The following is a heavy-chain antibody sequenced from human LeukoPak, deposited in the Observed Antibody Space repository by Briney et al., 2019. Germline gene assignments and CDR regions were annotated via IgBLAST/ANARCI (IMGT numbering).Heavy chain of an antibody. J-gene: IGHJ3*02. CDR3: ARVRLVVGPEVGAFDI. CDR2: IYYSGST. V-gene: IGHV4-39*07. CDR1: GGSISSSSYY. D-gene: IGHD3-22*01. Sequence: PSETLSLTCTVSGGSISSSSYYWGWIRQPPGKGLEWIGSIYYSGSTYYNPSLKSRVTISVDTSKNQFSLKLSSVTAADTAVYYCARVRLVVGPEVGAFDIWGQGTMVTVSS.